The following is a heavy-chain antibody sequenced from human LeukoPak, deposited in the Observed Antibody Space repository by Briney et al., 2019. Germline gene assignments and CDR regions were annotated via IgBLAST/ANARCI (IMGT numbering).Heavy chain of an antibody. V-gene: IGHV1-69*13. CDR3: ARTGVGGVIVGYFDY. Sequence: SVKVSCKASGGTFSSYAISWVRQAPGQGLEWMGGIIPIFGTANYAQKFQGRVTITADESTSTAYMELSSLRSEDTAVYYCARTGVGGVIVGYFDYWGQGILVTVSS. J-gene: IGHJ4*02. D-gene: IGHD3-16*02. CDR2: IIPIFGTA. CDR1: GGTFSSYA.